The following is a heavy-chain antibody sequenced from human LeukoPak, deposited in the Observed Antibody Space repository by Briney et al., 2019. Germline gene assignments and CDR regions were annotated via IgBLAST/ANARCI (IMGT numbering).Heavy chain of an antibody. J-gene: IGHJ4*02. Sequence: PGRSLRLSCAASGFTFSSYGMHWVRQAPGKGLEWVSAISAGGGSTYYADSVKGRFTISRDNSKNTLYLQMNSLRAEDTAVYHCARVLDSYGLRAADYWGQGTLVTVSS. CDR1: GFTFSSYG. CDR2: ISAGGGST. CDR3: ARVLDSYGLRAADY. D-gene: IGHD5-18*01. V-gene: IGHV3-NL1*01.